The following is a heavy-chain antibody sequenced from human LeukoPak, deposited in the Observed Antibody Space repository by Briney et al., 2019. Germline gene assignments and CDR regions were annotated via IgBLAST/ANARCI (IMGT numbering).Heavy chain of an antibody. CDR3: ARRVVSYYDSSANAFDI. Sequence: GASVKVSCKASGGTFSSYAICWVRQAPGQGLEWMGVIIPIFGTANYAQKFQGRVTITADKSTSTDYMELSSLRSEDTAVYDCARRVVSYYDSSANAFDIWGQGTMVTVSS. V-gene: IGHV1-69*06. D-gene: IGHD3-22*01. J-gene: IGHJ3*02. CDR2: IIPIFGTA. CDR1: GGTFSSYA.